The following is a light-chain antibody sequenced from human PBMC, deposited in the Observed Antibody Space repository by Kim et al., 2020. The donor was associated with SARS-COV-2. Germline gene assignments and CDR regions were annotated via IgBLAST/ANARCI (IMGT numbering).Light chain of an antibody. J-gene: IGLJ3*02. Sequence: SASQGQTASITCSGDKLGDKYACWYQQKPGQSPVLVIYQDSKRPSGIPERFSGSNSGNTATLTISGTQAMDEADYYCQAWDSSTGVFGGGTQLTVL. V-gene: IGLV3-1*01. CDR2: QDS. CDR3: QAWDSSTGV. CDR1: KLGDKY.